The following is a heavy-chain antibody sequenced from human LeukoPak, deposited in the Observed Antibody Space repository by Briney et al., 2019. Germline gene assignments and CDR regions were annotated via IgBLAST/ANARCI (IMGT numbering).Heavy chain of an antibody. CDR2: IYYSGST. J-gene: IGHJ4*02. CDR1: GGSISSGGYY. Sequence: SETLSLTCTVSGGSISSGGYYWSWIRQHPGKGLEWIGYIYYSGSTYYNPSLKSRVTISVDTSKNQFSLKLSSVTAADTAVYYCASGGWNGDYYFDYWGQGTLVTVSS. D-gene: IGHD4-17*01. CDR3: ASGGWNGDYYFDY. V-gene: IGHV4-31*03.